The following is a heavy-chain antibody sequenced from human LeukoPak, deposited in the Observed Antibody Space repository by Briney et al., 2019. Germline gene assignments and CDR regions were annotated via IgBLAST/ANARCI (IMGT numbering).Heavy chain of an antibody. CDR1: GFTFSNYG. CDR3: AREESSLVLGGLAY. D-gene: IGHD6-13*01. J-gene: IGHJ4*02. V-gene: IGHV3-33*01. CDR2: IQTDGNTK. Sequence: PGRSLRLSCAASGFTFSNYGILWVRQAPGKGLEWVTFIQTDGNTKYYADSVRGRFTISRDNSKNTVSLQMNSLRAEDTAVYYCAREESSLVLGGLAYWGQGTLVTVSS.